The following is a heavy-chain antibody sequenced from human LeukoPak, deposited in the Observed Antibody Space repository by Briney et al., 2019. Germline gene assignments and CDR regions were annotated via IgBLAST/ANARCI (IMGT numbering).Heavy chain of an antibody. J-gene: IGHJ4*02. Sequence: PGGSLRLSCAASGFTFSNYAMHWVRQAPGKGLEWVAVISYDGSNKYYTDSVKGRFTISRDNSKNTLYLQMNSLRAEDTAVYYCAKDLRGATHNWGQGTLVTVSS. CDR1: GFTFSNYA. D-gene: IGHD1-26*01. V-gene: IGHV3-30*04. CDR3: AKDLRGATHN. CDR2: ISYDGSNK.